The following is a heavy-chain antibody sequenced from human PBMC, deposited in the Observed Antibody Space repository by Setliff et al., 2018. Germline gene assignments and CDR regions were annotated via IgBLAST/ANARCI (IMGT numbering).Heavy chain of an antibody. CDR1: GGTFSSYG. D-gene: IGHD2-15*01. V-gene: IGHV1-69*05. CDR2: TIPIFGTT. J-gene: IGHJ4*02. CDR3: ASYERYCYGGSCYYFDY. Sequence: SVKVSCKASGGTFSSYGISWVRQAPGQGLEWMGGTIPIFGTTDYAQKFRGRVTIITDESTGTVNMELSSLRSEDTAVYYCASYERYCYGGSCYYFDYWGQGTLVTVSS.